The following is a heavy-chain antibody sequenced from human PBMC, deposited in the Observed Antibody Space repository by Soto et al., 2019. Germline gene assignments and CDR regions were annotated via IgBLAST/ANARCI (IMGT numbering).Heavy chain of an antibody. CDR1: GFTFSNAW. J-gene: IGHJ3*02. V-gene: IGHV3-15*01. Sequence: GGSLRLSCAASGFTFSNAWMSWVRQAPGKGLEWVGRIKSKTDGGTTDYAAPVKGRFTISRDDSKNTLYLQMNSLKTEDPAVYYCTTDQGGPLWFGEFGEDASHDAFDIWGQGTMVTVSS. D-gene: IGHD3-10*01. CDR2: IKSKTDGGTT. CDR3: TTDQGGPLWFGEFGEDASHDAFDI.